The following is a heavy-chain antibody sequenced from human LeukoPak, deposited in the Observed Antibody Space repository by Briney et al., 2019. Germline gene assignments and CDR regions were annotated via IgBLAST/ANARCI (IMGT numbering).Heavy chain of an antibody. D-gene: IGHD1-26*01. V-gene: IGHV1-2*02. CDR2: INPNSGGT. J-gene: IGHJ5*02. CDR3: AREVGATGWFDP. Sequence: ASVKVSCKASGYTFTSYYMHWVRQAPGQGLEWMGWINPNSGGTNYAQKFQGRVTMTRDTSISTAYMELSRLRSDGTAVYYCAREVGATGWFDPWGQGTLVTVSS. CDR1: GYTFTSYY.